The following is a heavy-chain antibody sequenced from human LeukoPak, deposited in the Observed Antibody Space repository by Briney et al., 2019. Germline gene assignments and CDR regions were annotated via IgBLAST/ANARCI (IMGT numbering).Heavy chain of an antibody. J-gene: IGHJ4*02. D-gene: IGHD2-15*01. Sequence: GGSLRLSCVASGFTFSSHAMSWVCQAPGKGLEWVSTVGTGFDTYYTDSVKGRFTISRDNSKNTLSLQMSSLRAEDTATYYCTKNVPGRAIDYWGQGTLVTVSS. CDR1: GFTFSSHA. V-gene: IGHV3-23*01. CDR3: TKNVPGRAIDY. CDR2: VGTGFDT.